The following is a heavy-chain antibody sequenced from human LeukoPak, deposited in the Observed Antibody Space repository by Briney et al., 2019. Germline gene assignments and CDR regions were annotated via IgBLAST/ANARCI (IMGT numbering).Heavy chain of an antibody. Sequence: SQTLSLTCAISGDSVSSNSAAWNWIRQSPSRGLDWLGRTYYRSKWYNDYAVSVKSRITINPDTSKNQFSLEVNSVTPEDTALYYCGRGPGSGWEFDYWGQGTLVTVSS. CDR1: GDSVSSNSAA. CDR2: TYYRSKWYN. V-gene: IGHV6-1*01. J-gene: IGHJ4*02. CDR3: GRGPGSGWEFDY. D-gene: IGHD6-19*01.